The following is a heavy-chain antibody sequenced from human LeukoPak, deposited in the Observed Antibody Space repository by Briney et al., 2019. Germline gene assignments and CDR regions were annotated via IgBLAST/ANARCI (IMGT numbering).Heavy chain of an antibody. V-gene: IGHV3-23*01. CDR1: KFIFTTYT. CDR2: VSRGGAST. CDR3: AKDSHGLDV. Sequence: GGSLRLSCAVSKFIFTTYTMTWVRQAPGKGLEWVSSVSRGGASTYYADSVKGRFTISRDSSNTTVYLQMRSLRAEDTAVYYCAKDSHGLDVWGQGTTVSVSS. J-gene: IGHJ6*02.